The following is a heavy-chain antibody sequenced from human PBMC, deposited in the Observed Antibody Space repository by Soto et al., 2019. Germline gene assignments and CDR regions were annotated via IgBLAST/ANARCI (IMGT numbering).Heavy chain of an antibody. J-gene: IGHJ6*02. V-gene: IGHV2-5*02. CDR3: ARSGQPLVPVDDYYYGMDV. Sequence: KESGPTLVKPTQTLTLTCTFSGFSLSTSGVGVGWIRQPPGKALEWLALIYWDDDKRYSPSLKSRLTITKDTSKNQVVLTMTNMDPVDTATYYCARSGQPLVPVDDYYYGMDVWGQGTTVTVSS. CDR1: GFSLSTSGVG. CDR2: IYWDDDK. D-gene: IGHD6-13*01.